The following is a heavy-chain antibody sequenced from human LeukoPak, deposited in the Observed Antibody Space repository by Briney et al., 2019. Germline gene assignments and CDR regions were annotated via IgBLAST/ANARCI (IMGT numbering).Heavy chain of an antibody. D-gene: IGHD2-21*02. V-gene: IGHV1-18*04. CDR3: ARVSCGGDCYPDY. J-gene: IGHJ4*02. CDR1: GYTFTGYY. CDR2: ISGYNDNT. Sequence: ASVKVSCKASGYTFTGYYMHWVRQAPGQGLEWMGWISGYNDNTNYAQKLQGRVTMTTDTSTTTAYLELRSLRSDDTAVYYCARVSCGGDCYPDYWGQGTLVTVSS.